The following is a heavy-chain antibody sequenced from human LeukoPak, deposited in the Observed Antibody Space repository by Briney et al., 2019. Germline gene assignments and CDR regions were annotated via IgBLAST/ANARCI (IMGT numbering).Heavy chain of an antibody. CDR3: ARDPRYCSGGSCYSVWVQVADS. D-gene: IGHD2-15*01. CDR2: ISSSSSYT. V-gene: IGHV3-11*06. Sequence: PGGSLRLSCAASGFIFSDYYMSWIRQAPGKGLEWISYISSSSSYTKYGDSVKGRFTISRDNAKNSLYLQMNSLRVEDTAVYYCARDPRYCSGGSCYSVWVQVADSWGQGTLVTVSS. J-gene: IGHJ4*02. CDR1: GFIFSDYY.